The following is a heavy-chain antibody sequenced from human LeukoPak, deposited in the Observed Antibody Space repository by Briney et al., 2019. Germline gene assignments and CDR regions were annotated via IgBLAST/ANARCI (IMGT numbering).Heavy chain of an antibody. CDR1: GFTFSSYW. Sequence: GGSLRLSCAASGFTFSSYWMNWVRQAPGKELERVANINQDGTEKYYVDSVKGRFTISRDNAKNSLYLQMNSLRAEDTAVYYCARGGFRFFAHWGQGTLVTVSS. J-gene: IGHJ5*02. CDR3: ARGGFRFFAH. CDR2: INQDGTEK. V-gene: IGHV3-7*04. D-gene: IGHD3-22*01.